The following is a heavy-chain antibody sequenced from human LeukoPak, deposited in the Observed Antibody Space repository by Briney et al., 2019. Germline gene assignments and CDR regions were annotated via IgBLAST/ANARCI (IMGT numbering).Heavy chain of an antibody. CDR2: ISSSGSTI. CDR3: AKDLKTTVTTIFDY. J-gene: IGHJ4*02. Sequence: GGSLRLSCAASGFTFSSYEMNWVRQAPGKGLEWVSYISSSGSTIYYADSVKGRFTISRDNAKNSLYLQMNSLRAEDTAIYYCAKDLKTTVTTIFDYWGQGTLVTVSS. D-gene: IGHD4-17*01. V-gene: IGHV3-48*03. CDR1: GFTFSSYE.